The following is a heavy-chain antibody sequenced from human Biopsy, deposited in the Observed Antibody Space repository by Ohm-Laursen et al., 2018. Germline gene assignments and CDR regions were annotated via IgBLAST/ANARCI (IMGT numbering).Heavy chain of an antibody. J-gene: IGHJ2*01. CDR2: IYFAGRT. CDR1: GGSIDSYL. Sequence: TLSLTCTVSGGSIDSYLWSWNRQPPGQALEWIGYIYFAGRTIYNPSPKSRVTMSVNTYKKQFSLRLSSVTAADTAVHSRASAGYTPDWNFDLWGRGTRVTVSS. V-gene: IGHV4-59*12. D-gene: IGHD3-9*01. CDR3: ASAGYTPDWNFDL.